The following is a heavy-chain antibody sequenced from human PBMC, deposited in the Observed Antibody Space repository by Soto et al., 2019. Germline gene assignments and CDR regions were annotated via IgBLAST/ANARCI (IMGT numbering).Heavy chain of an antibody. Sequence: GGSLRLSCAASGFTFSGYAMHWVRQAPGKGLEYVSAISSNGGSTYYADSVKGRFTISRDNSKNTLYLQMGSLRAEDMAVYYCAREWLSRTPNYWGQGTLVTVSS. V-gene: IGHV3-64*02. CDR1: GFTFSGYA. CDR2: ISSNGGST. D-gene: IGHD3-22*01. J-gene: IGHJ4*02. CDR3: AREWLSRTPNY.